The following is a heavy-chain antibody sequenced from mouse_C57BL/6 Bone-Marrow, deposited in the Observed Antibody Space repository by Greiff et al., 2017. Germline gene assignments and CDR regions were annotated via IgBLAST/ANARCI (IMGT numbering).Heavy chain of an antibody. CDR2: ISNLAYSI. J-gene: IGHJ4*01. CDR1: GFTFSDYG. CDR3: SRLYYYGSSYDYAMDY. V-gene: IGHV5-15*01. Sequence: EVKVVESGGGLVQPGGSLKLSCAASGFTFSDYGMAWVRQAPRKGPEWVAFISNLAYSIYYADTVTGRFTISRENAKNTLYLEMSSLRSEDTAMYYCSRLYYYGSSYDYAMDYWGQGTSVTVSS. D-gene: IGHD1-1*01.